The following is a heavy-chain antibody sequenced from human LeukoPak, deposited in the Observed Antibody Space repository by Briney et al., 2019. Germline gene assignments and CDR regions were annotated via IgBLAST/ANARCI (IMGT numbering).Heavy chain of an antibody. J-gene: IGHJ4*02. Sequence: GGSLRLSCAASGFTFSSYGMHWVRQAPGKGLEWVAFIRYDGSNKYYADSVKGRFTISRDNSKNTLYLQMNSLRAEDTAVYYCAKDHGSSSFHFDYWGQGTLVTVSS. V-gene: IGHV3-30*02. CDR3: AKDHGSSSFHFDY. CDR1: GFTFSSYG. CDR2: IRYDGSNK. D-gene: IGHD6-6*01.